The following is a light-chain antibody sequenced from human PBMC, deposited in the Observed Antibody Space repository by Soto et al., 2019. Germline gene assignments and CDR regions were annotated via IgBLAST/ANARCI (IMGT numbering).Light chain of an antibody. V-gene: IGKV1-39*01. CDR2: AAS. CDR1: QTINKH. J-gene: IGKJ1*01. Sequence: DIHLTQSPSSLSASVGDSVTITCRSSQTINKHLNWYQHRPGKAPKLLIYAASSLQTGVHTRFSGAGAGTFFTLTISNLQLEDVASYYCQQSYGAPRAFGRGTKVEI. CDR3: QQSYGAPRA.